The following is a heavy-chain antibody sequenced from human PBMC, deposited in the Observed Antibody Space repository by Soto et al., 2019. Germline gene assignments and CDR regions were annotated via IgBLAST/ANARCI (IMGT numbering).Heavy chain of an antibody. CDR3: ARTGPGATPYFDY. CDR2: IIPILGIA. V-gene: IGHV1-69*02. D-gene: IGHD2-15*01. J-gene: IGHJ4*02. CDR1: GGTFSSYT. Sequence: QVQLVQSGAEVKKPGSSVKVSCKASGGTFSSYTISWVRQAPGQGLEWMGRIIPILGIANYAQKFQGRVTITADKSTSTAYMELSSLRSEDTAVYYCARTGPGATPYFDYWGQGTLVTVSS.